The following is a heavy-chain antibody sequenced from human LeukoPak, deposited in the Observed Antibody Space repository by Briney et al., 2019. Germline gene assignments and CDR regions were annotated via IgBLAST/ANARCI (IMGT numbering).Heavy chain of an antibody. V-gene: IGHV3-23*01. CDR2: ISVSDSGT. Sequence: GGPLRLSCAASGFPFSGSVMSWVRQAPGKGLEWVSIISVSDSGTHYADSVKGRFSVSRDTSKNTLYLQMNSLRAEDTAVYYCARGGYYDFWSGYSPLYYFDYWGQGTLVTVSS. CDR3: ARGGYYDFWSGYSPLYYFDY. CDR1: GFPFSGSV. D-gene: IGHD3-3*01. J-gene: IGHJ4*02.